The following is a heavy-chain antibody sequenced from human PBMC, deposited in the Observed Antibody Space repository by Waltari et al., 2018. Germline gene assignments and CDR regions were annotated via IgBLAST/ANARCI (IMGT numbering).Heavy chain of an antibody. CDR2: IYTGRHP. CDR1: VDPISSYS. D-gene: IGHD5-12*01. CDR3: AREVLPNATIWRSYFDY. V-gene: IGHV4-4*07. J-gene: IGHJ4*02. Sequence: QVQLQESGPGLVTPSETLSLTCTVSVDPISSYSRSRIRQPAGKGLEYIGRIYTGRHPNYNPSLESRVTMSIDTSKNEFALKLSSVTAADTAVYYCAREVLPNATIWRSYFDYWGQGSLVTVSS.